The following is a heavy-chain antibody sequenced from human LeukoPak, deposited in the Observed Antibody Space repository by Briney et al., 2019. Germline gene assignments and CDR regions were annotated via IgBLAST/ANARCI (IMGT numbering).Heavy chain of an antibody. D-gene: IGHD5-24*01. V-gene: IGHV4-59*08. Sequence: SETLSLTCTVSGGSISSYYWSWIRQPPGKGLEWIGYIYYSGSTNYNPSLKSRVTISVDTSKNQFSLKLSSVTAADTAVHYCARSRPRWLQLYAFDIWGQGTMVTVSS. CDR2: IYYSGST. CDR3: ARSRPRWLQLYAFDI. CDR1: GGSISSYY. J-gene: IGHJ3*02.